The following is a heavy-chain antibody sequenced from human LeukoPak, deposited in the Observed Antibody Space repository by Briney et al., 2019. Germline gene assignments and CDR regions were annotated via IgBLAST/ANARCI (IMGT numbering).Heavy chain of an antibody. V-gene: IGHV4-4*07. CDR2: IYTSGST. Sequence: SETLSLTCTVSGGSISSYYWSWIRQPAGKGLEWIGRIYTSGSTNYNPSLKSRVTMSVDTSKNQFSLKLSSVTAADTAVYYCARDTWPKPGYCSGGSCLDAFDIWGQGTMVTVSS. CDR1: GGSISSYY. J-gene: IGHJ3*02. D-gene: IGHD2-15*01. CDR3: ARDTWPKPGYCSGGSCLDAFDI.